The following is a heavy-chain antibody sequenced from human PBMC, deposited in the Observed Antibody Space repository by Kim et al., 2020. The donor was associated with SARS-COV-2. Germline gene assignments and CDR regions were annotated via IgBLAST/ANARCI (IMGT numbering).Heavy chain of an antibody. V-gene: IGHV3-23*01. CDR2: T. Sequence: TYYADSVKGRFTISRDNSENTLHLQMNSPRAEDTAVYYCAKGVARNWFDPWGQGTLVTVSS. J-gene: IGHJ5*02. CDR3: AKGVARNWFDP.